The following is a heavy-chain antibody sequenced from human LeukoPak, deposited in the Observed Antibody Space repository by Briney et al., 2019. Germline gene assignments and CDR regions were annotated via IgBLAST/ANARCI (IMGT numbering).Heavy chain of an antibody. Sequence: ASETLSLTCAVYGGSFSGYYWSWIRPPPGKGLEWIGEINHSGSTNYNPSLKSRVTISVDTSKNQFSLKLSSVTAADTAVYYCARKGSSWGSGSYYKGQAFDYWGQGTLVTVSS. CDR2: INHSGST. J-gene: IGHJ4*02. V-gene: IGHV4-34*01. D-gene: IGHD3-10*01. CDR3: ARKGSSWGSGSYYKGQAFDY. CDR1: GGSFSGYY.